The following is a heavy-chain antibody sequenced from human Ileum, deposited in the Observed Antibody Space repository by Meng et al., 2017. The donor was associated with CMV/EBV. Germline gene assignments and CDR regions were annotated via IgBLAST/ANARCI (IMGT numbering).Heavy chain of an antibody. J-gene: IGHJ4*02. Sequence: EVQVLESGGDLIQPGGSLGLSCAAFGFSVSSTFMCWFRQAPGKGLEWVSIIYTGGDTKYADSVKGRFSISRDSAENTVFLQMNSLRVEDTAVYYCAKSNGYTATNWGQGSLVTVSS. V-gene: IGHV3-53*01. CDR3: AKSNGYTATN. CDR2: IYTGGDT. D-gene: IGHD5-24*01. CDR1: GFSVSSTF.